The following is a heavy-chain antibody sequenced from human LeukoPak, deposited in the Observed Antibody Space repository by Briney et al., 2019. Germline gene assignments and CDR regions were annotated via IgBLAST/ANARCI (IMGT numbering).Heavy chain of an antibody. V-gene: IGHV3-30*04. Sequence: GGSLRLSCAASGFTFSSYAMHWVRQAPGKGLEWVAVISFDGSNKYYADSVKGRFTISRDNSKNTLYLQMNSLRAEDTAVYYCARERGRSYGSVPYYYYYMDVWGKGTTVTVSS. CDR2: ISFDGSNK. D-gene: IGHD5-18*01. CDR1: GFTFSSYA. CDR3: ARERGRSYGSVPYYYYYMDV. J-gene: IGHJ6*03.